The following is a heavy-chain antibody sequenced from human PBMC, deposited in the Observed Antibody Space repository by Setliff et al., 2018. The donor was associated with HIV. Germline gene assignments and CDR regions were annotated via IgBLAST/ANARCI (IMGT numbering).Heavy chain of an antibody. CDR1: GDSLRSHY. J-gene: IGHJ5*02. D-gene: IGHD3-22*01. Sequence: SETLSLTCSVSGDSLRSHYWSWVRQPPGKGLEWIGSVDYSGTPNYSPSLKSRLTISIDTSKNQFSLKLTSVTAADTAMYYCASRIYYYDESRVLREEGFVPWGQGTLVTVSS. V-gene: IGHV4-59*08. CDR2: VDYSGTP. CDR3: ASRIYYYDESRVLREEGFVP.